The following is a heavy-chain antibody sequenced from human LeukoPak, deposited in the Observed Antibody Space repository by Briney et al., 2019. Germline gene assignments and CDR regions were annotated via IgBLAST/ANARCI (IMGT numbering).Heavy chain of an antibody. CDR2: INDVGSDS. Sequence: GGSLRLSCAASGFTFSAYWMHWVRQAPGKGLVWVGRINDVGSDSTYVDSVKGRFTISRDNSKNTLYLQLNSLRAEDTAVYYCAKDKGDIVVVEVAVMFDPYFDYWGQGVLVTVSS. D-gene: IGHD2-15*01. J-gene: IGHJ4*02. CDR1: GFTFSAYW. CDR3: AKDKGDIVVVEVAVMFDPYFDY. V-gene: IGHV3-74*01.